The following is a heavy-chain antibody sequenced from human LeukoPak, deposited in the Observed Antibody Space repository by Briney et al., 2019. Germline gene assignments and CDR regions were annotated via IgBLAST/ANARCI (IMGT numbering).Heavy chain of an antibody. CDR1: GFTLSSDV. J-gene: IGHJ6*02. CDR2: ISDIGGST. Sequence: GGSPRLSCEASGFTLSSDVMSWVRQAPGTGLEWVSEISDIGGSTFYTDSVKGRFTLSTDNSKKTVYLQMNSLRAEDTAVYYCAKEDRYCSGGDCYSSSFYYGMNVWGHGTTVTVSS. CDR3: AKEDRYCSGGDCYSSSFYYGMNV. V-gene: IGHV3-23*01. D-gene: IGHD2-15*01.